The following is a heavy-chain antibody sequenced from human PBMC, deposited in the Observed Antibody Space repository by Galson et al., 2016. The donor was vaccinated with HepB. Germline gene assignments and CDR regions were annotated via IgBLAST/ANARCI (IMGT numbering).Heavy chain of an antibody. CDR2: IRGTTYGQTP. Sequence: SLRLSCATSGFTFADYTWSWFRQAPGKGLEWVALIRGTTYGQTPNYAASVEGRFTVSRDDSQGIAYLDMGSLKTEDPGVYYCTFVTIFRGAPRNFYYSGMDVWGRGTTVTVSS. V-gene: IGHV3-49*03. D-gene: IGHD3-10*01. CDR3: TFVTIFRGAPRNFYYSGMDV. CDR1: GFTFADYT. J-gene: IGHJ6*02.